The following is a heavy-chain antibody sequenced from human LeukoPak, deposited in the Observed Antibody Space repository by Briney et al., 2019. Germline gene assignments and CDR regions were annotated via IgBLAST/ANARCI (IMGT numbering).Heavy chain of an antibody. D-gene: IGHD3-22*01. J-gene: IGHJ1*01. CDR3: ASLLLYYYDSSGYSDAEYFQH. CDR1: GGSFSGYY. CDR2: INHSGST. V-gene: IGHV4-34*01. Sequence: SETLSLTCAVYGGSFSGYYWSWIRQPPGKGLEWIGEINHSGSTNYNPSLKSRVTISVATSKNRFSLRLGSVTAADTAVYYCASLLLYYYDSSGYSDAEYFQHWGQGTLVTVSS.